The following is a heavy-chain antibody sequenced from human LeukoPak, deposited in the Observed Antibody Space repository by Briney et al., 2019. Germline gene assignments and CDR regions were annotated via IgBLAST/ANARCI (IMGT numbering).Heavy chain of an antibody. Sequence: PSETLSLTCAVYGGSFSGYYWSWIRQPPGKGLEWIGEINHSGSTNYNPSLKSRVTISVDTSKNQFSLKLSSVTAADTAVYYCARESTYDFWTRTYNWFDPWGQGTLVTVSS. CDR3: ARESTYDFWTRTYNWFDP. D-gene: IGHD3-3*01. V-gene: IGHV4-34*01. CDR1: GGSFSGYY. J-gene: IGHJ5*02. CDR2: INHSGST.